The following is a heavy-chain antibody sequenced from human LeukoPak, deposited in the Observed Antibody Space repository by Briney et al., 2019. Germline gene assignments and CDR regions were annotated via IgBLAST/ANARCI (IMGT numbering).Heavy chain of an antibody. V-gene: IGHV4-31*03. CDR2: IYYSGST. Sequence: SETLSLTCTVSGGSISSGGYYWSWIRQHPGKGLEWIGYIYYSGSTYYNPSLKSRVTISVDTSKNQFSLKLSSVTAADTAVYYCARDDGAKGAFAIWGQGTMVTVSS. D-gene: IGHD4-17*01. CDR1: GGSISSGGYY. J-gene: IGHJ3*02. CDR3: ARDDGAKGAFAI.